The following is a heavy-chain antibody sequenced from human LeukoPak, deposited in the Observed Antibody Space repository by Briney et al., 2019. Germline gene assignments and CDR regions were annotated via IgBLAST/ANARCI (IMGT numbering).Heavy chain of an antibody. J-gene: IGHJ4*02. V-gene: IGHV3-33*01. Sequence: GGSLRLSCAASKFTFKDYGMHWVRQAPGKGLEWVGVIWYDGSNKYYADSVQGRFTISRDNSKNMLYLQMDSLRVEDTAVYYCTRDAAASFDYWGQGTLVTVSS. CDR2: IWYDGSNK. D-gene: IGHD6-25*01. CDR1: KFTFKDYG. CDR3: TRDAAASFDY.